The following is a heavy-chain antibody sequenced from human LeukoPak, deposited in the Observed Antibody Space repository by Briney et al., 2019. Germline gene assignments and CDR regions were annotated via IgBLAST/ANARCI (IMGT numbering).Heavy chain of an antibody. V-gene: IGHV4-39*07. J-gene: IGHJ4*02. CDR3: ARTLWAGQLGSGYSSGWYGRYYFDY. D-gene: IGHD6-19*01. CDR2: IYYSGST. Sequence: SETLSLTCTVSGGSISSSSYYWGWIRQPPGKGLEWIGSIYYSGSTYYNPSLKSRVTISVDTSKNQFSLKLSSVTAADTAVYYCARTLWAGQLGSGYSSGWYGRYYFDYWGQGTLVTVSS. CDR1: GGSISSSSYY.